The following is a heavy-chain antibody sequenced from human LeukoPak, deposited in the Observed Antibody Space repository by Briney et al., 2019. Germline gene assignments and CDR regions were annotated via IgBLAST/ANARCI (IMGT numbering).Heavy chain of an antibody. CDR1: GGSISSYY. Sequence: SETLSLTCTVSGGSISSYYWSWIRQPPGKGLEWIGYIYYTGSTNYNPSLKSRVTISVDTSKNQFSLKLTSVTAADTAVYYCARTYCSTTACPFDYWGQGTLVTVSS. CDR2: IYYTGST. D-gene: IGHD2-2*01. CDR3: ARTYCSTTACPFDY. V-gene: IGHV4-59*08. J-gene: IGHJ4*02.